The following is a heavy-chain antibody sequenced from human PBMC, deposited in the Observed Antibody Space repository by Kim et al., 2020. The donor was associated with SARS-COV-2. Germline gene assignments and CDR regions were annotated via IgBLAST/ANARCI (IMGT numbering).Heavy chain of an antibody. CDR1: GGSISSSSYY. CDR3: ARVRSKSWFGELIGPDWYFDL. D-gene: IGHD3-10*01. Sequence: SETLSLTCTVSGGSISSSSYYWGWIRQPPGKGLEWIGSIYYSGSTYYNPSLKSRVTISVDTSKNQFSLKLSSVTAADTAVYYCARVRSKSWFGELIGPDWYFDLWGRGTLVTVSS. CDR2: IYYSGST. V-gene: IGHV4-39*07. J-gene: IGHJ2*01.